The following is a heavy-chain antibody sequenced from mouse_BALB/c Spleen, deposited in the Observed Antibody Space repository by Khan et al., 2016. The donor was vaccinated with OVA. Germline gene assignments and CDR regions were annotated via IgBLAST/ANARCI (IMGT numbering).Heavy chain of an antibody. Sequence: VQLVESGPGLAAPSQSLSITCTISGFSLTNYGVHWVRQPPGKGLEWLVVIWNDGTTTYYSSLKSRLTITKDNSQSKVFLQMNSLQTDDTAIYFCARQPYYHYNIMDYWGQGTSVTVSS. D-gene: IGHD2-10*01. V-gene: IGHV2-6-1*01. J-gene: IGHJ4*01. CDR1: GFSLTNYG. CDR3: ARQPYYHYNIMDY. CDR2: IWNDGTT.